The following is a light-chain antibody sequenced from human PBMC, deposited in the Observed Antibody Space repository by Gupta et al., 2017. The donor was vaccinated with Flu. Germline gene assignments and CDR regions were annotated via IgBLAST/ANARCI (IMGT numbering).Light chain of an antibody. CDR1: TSNIGSNT. Sequence: QSVLPQPPSASGTPGQRVTISCSGGTSNIGSNTVNWYQQLPGSAPRLLIYRSNHRPSGVPDRFSGSQSGTSASLAISGLQADDEADYYCAAWDDSLNGRVFGGGTKLTVL. CDR3: AAWDDSLNGRV. J-gene: IGLJ3*02. V-gene: IGLV1-44*01. CDR2: RSN.